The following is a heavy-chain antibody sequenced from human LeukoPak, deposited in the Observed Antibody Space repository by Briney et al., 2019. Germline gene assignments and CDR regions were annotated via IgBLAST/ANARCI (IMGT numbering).Heavy chain of an antibody. CDR2: INPNSGGT. Sequence: ASVKVSCKASGYTFTGYYMHWVRQAPGQGLEWMGWINPNSGGTNYAQKFQGRVTMTRDTSISTAYMELSRLRSDDTAVYYCARGPYCSGGSCYSNGDYFDYWGQGTLVTVSS. V-gene: IGHV1-2*02. CDR3: ARGPYCSGGSCYSNGDYFDY. D-gene: IGHD2-15*01. CDR1: GYTFTGYY. J-gene: IGHJ4*02.